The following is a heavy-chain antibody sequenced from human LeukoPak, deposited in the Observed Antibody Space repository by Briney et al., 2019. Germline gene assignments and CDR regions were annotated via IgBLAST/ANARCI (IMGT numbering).Heavy chain of an antibody. J-gene: IGHJ6*02. CDR1: GGSISSYY. V-gene: IGHV4-59*01. CDR3: ARDLSYSSGRRGCMDV. Sequence: SETLSLTCTVSGGSISSYYWSWIRQPPGKGLEWIGYIYYSGSTNYNPSLKSRVTISVDTSKNQFSLKLSSVTAADTAMYYCARDLSYSSGRRGCMDVWGQGTTVTVSS. CDR2: IYYSGST. D-gene: IGHD6-19*01.